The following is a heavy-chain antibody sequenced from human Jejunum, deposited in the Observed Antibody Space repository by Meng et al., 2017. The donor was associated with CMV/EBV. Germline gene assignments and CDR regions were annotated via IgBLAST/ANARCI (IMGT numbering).Heavy chain of an antibody. J-gene: IGHJ4*02. D-gene: IGHD3-16*01. V-gene: IGHV3-7*01. CDR1: TFSKNW. CDR2: IKRGKNEE. CDR3: AREDLGGFGIPMTRTEFDS. Sequence: TFSKNWMSWVRRAPGKGMGWVAKIKRGKNEEYYVDSVNSRFTISRNNTKNSLYMKMDSLRAEDKDVYYCAREDLGGFGIPMTRTEFDSWGQGTLVTVSS.